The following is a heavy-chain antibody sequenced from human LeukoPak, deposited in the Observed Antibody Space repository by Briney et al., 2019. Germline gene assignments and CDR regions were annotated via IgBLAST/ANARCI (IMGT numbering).Heavy chain of an antibody. CDR2: IRYDGSNK. CDR1: GFTFSSYG. D-gene: IGHD1-26*01. J-gene: IGHJ4*02. V-gene: IGHV3-30*02. Sequence: PGGSLRLSCAASGFTFSSYGMHWVRQAPGKGLEWVAFIRYDGSNKYYADSVKGRFTISRDNSKNTLYLQMNSLRAEDTAVYYCAKPYSGSYYGSFDYWGQGTLVTVSS. CDR3: AKPYSGSYYGSFDY.